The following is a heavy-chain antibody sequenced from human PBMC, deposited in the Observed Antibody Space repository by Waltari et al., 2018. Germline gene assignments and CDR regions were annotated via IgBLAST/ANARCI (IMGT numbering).Heavy chain of an antibody. CDR3: AREQLVGFDY. D-gene: IGHD6-6*01. V-gene: IGHV4-59*01. CDR2: IYYSGST. Sequence: QVQLQESGPGLVKPSETLSLTCTVPGGSISSYYWSWIRQPPGKGLEWIGYIYYSGSTNYNPSLKSRVTISVDTSKNQFSLKLSSVTAADTAVYYCAREQLVGFDYWGQGTLVTVSS. J-gene: IGHJ4*02. CDR1: GGSISSYY.